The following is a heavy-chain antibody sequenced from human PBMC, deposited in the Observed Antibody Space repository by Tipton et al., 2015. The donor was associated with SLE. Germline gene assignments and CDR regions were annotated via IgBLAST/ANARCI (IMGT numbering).Heavy chain of an antibody. CDR2: INWNGGST. Sequence: GSLRLSCAASGFTFDDYGMSWVRQAPGKGLEWVSGINWNGGSTGYADSVKGRFTISRDNSKNTLYMQMNSLRAEDTAVYYCVKGGYDLWTDWGQGTTVIVSS. V-gene: IGHV3-20*04. J-gene: IGHJ6*02. CDR3: VKGGYDLWTD. D-gene: IGHD3-3*01. CDR1: GFTFDDYG.